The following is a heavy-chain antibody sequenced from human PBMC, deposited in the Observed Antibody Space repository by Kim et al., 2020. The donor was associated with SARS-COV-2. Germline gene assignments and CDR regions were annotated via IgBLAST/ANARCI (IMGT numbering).Heavy chain of an antibody. D-gene: IGHD2-2*01. CDR2: INTNTGTP. Sequence: ASVKVSCKTSEYTFTSYTMNWVRQAPGQGLEWMGWINTNTGTPTYAQGFTGRFVFSLDTSVSTAYLQISSLKSADTAVYFCARSGSCLPSAAFDYWGQGPLVTVPS. J-gene: IGHJ4*02. V-gene: IGHV7-4-1*02. CDR1: EYTFTSYT. CDR3: ARSGSCLPSAAFDY.